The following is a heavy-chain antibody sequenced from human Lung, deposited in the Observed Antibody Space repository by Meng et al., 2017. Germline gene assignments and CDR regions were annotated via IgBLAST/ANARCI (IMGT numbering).Heavy chain of an antibody. J-gene: IGHJ3*02. D-gene: IGHD2-15*01. V-gene: IGHV7-4-1*02. CDR1: GYTFTSYA. Sequence: ASVKVSCKASGYTFTSYAMNWVRQAPGQGLEWMGWINTNTGNPTYAQGFTGRFVFPLDTSVSTAYLQISSLQADDTAVYYCEGGGFCSGGSCYLGNDAFDIWGQGTMVTVSS. CDR3: EGGGFCSGGSCYLGNDAFDI. CDR2: INTNTGNP.